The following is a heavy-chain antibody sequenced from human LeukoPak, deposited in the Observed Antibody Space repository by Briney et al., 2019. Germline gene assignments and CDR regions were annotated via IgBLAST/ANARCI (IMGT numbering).Heavy chain of an antibody. CDR1: GFTFSSYS. CDR2: ISSSSSYI. D-gene: IGHD6-19*01. J-gene: IGHJ3*02. Sequence: PGGSLRLSCAASGFTFSSYSMNWVRQAPGKGLEWVSSISSSSSYIYYADSVKGRFTISRDNSKNTLYLQMNSLRAEDTAVYYCAKPKIAVEPRDAYDIWGQGTMVTVSS. CDR3: AKPKIAVEPRDAYDI. V-gene: IGHV3-21*04.